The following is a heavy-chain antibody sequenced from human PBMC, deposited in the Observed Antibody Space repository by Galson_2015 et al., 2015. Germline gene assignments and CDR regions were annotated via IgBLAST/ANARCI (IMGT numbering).Heavy chain of an antibody. D-gene: IGHD3-10*01. CDR2: IIPILGIA. CDR3: AKYYGSGRFDY. V-gene: IGHV1-69*02. CDR1: GGTFSSYT. J-gene: IGHJ4*02. Sequence: SVKVSCKASGGTFSSYTISWVRQAPGQGLEWMGRIIPILGIANYAQKFQGRVTITADKSTSAAYMELSSLRSEDTAVYYCAKYYGSGRFDYWGQGTLVTVSS.